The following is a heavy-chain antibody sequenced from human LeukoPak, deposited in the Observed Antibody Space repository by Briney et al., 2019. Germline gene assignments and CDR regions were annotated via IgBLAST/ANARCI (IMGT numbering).Heavy chain of an antibody. CDR1: GFTFSNYS. V-gene: IGHV4-59*12. CDR3: ARGSWQLAEEVY. Sequence: GSLRLSCAASGFTFSNYSMNWVRQAPGKGLECIGNIYYSGSTYYNPSLKSRVTISVDTSKNQFSLKLSSVTAADTAVYYCARGSWQLAEEVYWGQGTLVTVSS. CDR2: IYYSGST. J-gene: IGHJ4*02. D-gene: IGHD6-6*01.